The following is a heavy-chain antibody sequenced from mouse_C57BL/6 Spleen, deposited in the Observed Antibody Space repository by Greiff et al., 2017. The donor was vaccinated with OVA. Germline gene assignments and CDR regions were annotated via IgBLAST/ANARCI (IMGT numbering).Heavy chain of an antibody. CDR3: AREYDYVYYAMDY. J-gene: IGHJ4*01. D-gene: IGHD2-4*01. Sequence: VQLQQSGPELVKPGASVKISCKASGYTFTDYYMNWVKQSHGKSLEWIGDINPNNGGTSYNQKFKGKATLTVDKSSSTAYMELRSLTSEDSAVYYCAREYDYVYYAMDYWGQGTSVTVSS. V-gene: IGHV1-26*01. CDR2: INPNNGGT. CDR1: GYTFTDYY.